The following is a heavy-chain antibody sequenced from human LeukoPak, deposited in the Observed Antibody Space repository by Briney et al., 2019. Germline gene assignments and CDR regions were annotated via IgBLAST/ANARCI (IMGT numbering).Heavy chain of an antibody. D-gene: IGHD3-3*01. CDR1: RVSITSYY. V-gene: IGHV4-59*01. CDR3: GRRGRAVFGVVTGLDY. Sequence: SETLSLTSTVSRVSITSYYWSWIRQPPGKGLEWIGYIYYSGSTNYNPSLKSRVTISVNTSKNQFSLKLSSVTAADTAVYYCGRRGRAVFGVVTGLDYWGQGTLVTVSS. J-gene: IGHJ4*02. CDR2: IYYSGST.